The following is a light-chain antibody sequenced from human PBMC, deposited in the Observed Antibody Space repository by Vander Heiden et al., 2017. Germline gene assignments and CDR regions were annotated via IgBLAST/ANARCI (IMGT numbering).Light chain of an antibody. CDR3: QSADSSGTDVV. J-gene: IGLJ2*01. Sequence: SSELTQPPSASVSPGQTARITCSGDELAKQYAYWYQQKPGEAPVLVIYKDSERPSGIPERFSGSSSGTTVTLTISGVQAEDEADYYCQSADSSGTDVVFGGGTKLTVL. V-gene: IGLV3-25*03. CDR1: ELAKQY. CDR2: KDS.